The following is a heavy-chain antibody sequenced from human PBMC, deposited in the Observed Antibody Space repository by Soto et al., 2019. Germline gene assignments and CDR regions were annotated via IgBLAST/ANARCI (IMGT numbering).Heavy chain of an antibody. Sequence: SETLPLTCTVSGDSVSIGSYYLSWIRQPPGKGLEWLGYSYYSRDTHYNPSLNSRITMSVDTSKNQFPMRLSSVNAADTAVYYCARDVLGGGSYWLGDEYWCQGTL. D-gene: IGHD2-15*01. V-gene: IGHV4-61*01. CDR3: ARDVLGGGSYWLGDEY. J-gene: IGHJ4*02. CDR2: SYYSRDT. CDR1: GDSVSIGSYY.